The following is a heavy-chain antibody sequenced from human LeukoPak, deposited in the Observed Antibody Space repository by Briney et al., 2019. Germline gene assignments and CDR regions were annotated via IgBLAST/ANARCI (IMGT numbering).Heavy chain of an antibody. CDR2: ISGSGGST. CDR3: AKLDILTGYYYPGAFDI. D-gene: IGHD3-9*01. Sequence: GGSLRLSCAASGFTFSSYAMSWVRQAPGKGLEWVSAISGSGGSTYYADSVKGRFTISRDNSKNTLYLQMNSLRAEDTAVYYCAKLDILTGYYYPGAFDIWGQGTMVTVSS. CDR1: GFTFSSYA. V-gene: IGHV3-23*01. J-gene: IGHJ3*02.